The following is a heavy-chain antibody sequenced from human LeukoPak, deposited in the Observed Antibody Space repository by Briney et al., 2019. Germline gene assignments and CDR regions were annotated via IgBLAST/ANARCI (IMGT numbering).Heavy chain of an antibody. CDR3: ARGGYYDFWSGYYTLLNWFDP. CDR2: ISYSGST. J-gene: IGHJ5*02. Sequence: SETLSLTWTVSGGSISSYYWSWIRQPPGKGLEWIGYISYSGSTNYNPSLKSRVTISVDTSKNQFSLKLSSVTAADTAVYYCARGGYYDFWSGYYTLLNWFDPWGQGTLVTVSS. CDR1: GGSISSYY. D-gene: IGHD3-3*01. V-gene: IGHV4-59*01.